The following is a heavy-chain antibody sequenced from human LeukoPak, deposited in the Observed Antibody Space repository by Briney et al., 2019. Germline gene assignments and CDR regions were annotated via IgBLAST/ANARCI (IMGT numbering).Heavy chain of an antibody. CDR1: GYTFTSYG. V-gene: IGHV1-18*01. J-gene: IGHJ4*02. CDR2: ISAYNGNT. Sequence: ASVKVSCKASGYTFTSYGISWVRQAPGQGLEWMGWISAYNGNTNYAQKLQGRVTMTTDTSTSTAYMELRSLRSDDTAVYYCARVPAIVVVTNTPDYWGPGTLVTVSS. D-gene: IGHD3-22*01. CDR3: ARVPAIVVVTNTPDY.